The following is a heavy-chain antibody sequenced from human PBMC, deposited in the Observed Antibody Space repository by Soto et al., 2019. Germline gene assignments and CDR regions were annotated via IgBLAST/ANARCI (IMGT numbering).Heavy chain of an antibody. D-gene: IGHD2-15*01. CDR1: GYTFTSYA. Sequence: QVQLVQSGAEVKKPGASVKVSCKASGYTFTSYAMHWVRQAPGQRLEWMGWINAGNGNTKYSQKFQGRVTITRDTSASTAYMELSSMRSEDTAVYYCARVAEIVVLVAAWYYFDYWGQGTLVTVSS. CDR2: INAGNGNT. J-gene: IGHJ4*02. CDR3: ARVAEIVVLVAAWYYFDY. V-gene: IGHV1-3*01.